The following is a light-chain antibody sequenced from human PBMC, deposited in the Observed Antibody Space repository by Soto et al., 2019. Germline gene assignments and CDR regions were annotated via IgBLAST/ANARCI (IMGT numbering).Light chain of an antibody. CDR3: QRYYGAPLT. V-gene: IGKV4-1*01. J-gene: IGKJ4*01. CDR2: WAS. CDR1: RSIFYSSNNKNY. Sequence: DIVMTQSPDSLAVSLGERATINCKSSRSIFYSSNNKNYLAWYQQKLGQPPKLLIYWASTRESGVPDRFSGRGSGTDFTLTISSLQAEDVAVYYCQRYYGAPLTFGGGTKVEI.